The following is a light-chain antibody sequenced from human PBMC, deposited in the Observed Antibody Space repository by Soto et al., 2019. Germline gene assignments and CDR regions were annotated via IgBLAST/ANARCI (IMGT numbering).Light chain of an antibody. J-gene: IGKJ3*01. CDR3: QQAGT. CDR2: GAS. Sequence: EIVMTQSPATLSVSPGERATLSCRASQSVSSNLAWYQQKPGQAPRLLIYGASTRATGIPARFSGSGSGTEFTRTLRSQQAEDFAVYYGQQAGTFGPGTKVDIK. CDR1: QSVSSN. V-gene: IGKV3-15*01.